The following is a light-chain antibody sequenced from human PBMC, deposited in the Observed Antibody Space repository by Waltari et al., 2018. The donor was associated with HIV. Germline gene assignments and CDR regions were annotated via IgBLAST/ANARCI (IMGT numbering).Light chain of an antibody. CDR3: ATWDDSLNGWL. Sequence: QSVLTQPPSASGTPGQRVTISCSGRSSNIGRNSVSWFQQRPGKAPKLLIYTDDQATSGGPDRVSGSKSGTSGSVGISGLQSDGEAEYYCATWDDSLNGWLFGGGTKLTV. V-gene: IGLV1-44*01. CDR2: TDD. J-gene: IGLJ3*02. CDR1: SSNIGRNS.